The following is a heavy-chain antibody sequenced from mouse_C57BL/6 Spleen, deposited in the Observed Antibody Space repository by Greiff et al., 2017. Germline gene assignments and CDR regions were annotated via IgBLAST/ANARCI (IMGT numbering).Heavy chain of an antibody. Sequence: QVQLQQPGAELVKPGASVKLSCKASGYTFTSYWMHWVKQRPGQGLEWIGLIHPNSGSTNYNEKFKSKATLTVDKSSSTAYMQLSSLTSADSAVYYCARSPITTDWYFDVWGTGTTVTVSS. CDR3: ARSPITTDWYFDV. CDR2: IHPNSGST. CDR1: GYTFTSYW. D-gene: IGHD1-1*01. V-gene: IGHV1-64*01. J-gene: IGHJ1*03.